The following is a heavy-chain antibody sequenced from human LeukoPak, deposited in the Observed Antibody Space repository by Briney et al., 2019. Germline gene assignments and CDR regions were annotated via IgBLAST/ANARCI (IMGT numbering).Heavy chain of an antibody. CDR3: ARVHYDSSGYYESVHFDY. D-gene: IGHD3-22*01. CDR1: GYSISSGYY. V-gene: IGHV4-38-2*02. Sequence: PSETLSLTCTVSGYSISSGYYWAWIRQPPGKGLEWIGNVYRSGSTYYNPSLRSRVTVSIDTSKNQFSLKVTSVTAADTAVYYCARVHYDSSGYYESVHFDYWGQGTLVTVSS. CDR2: VYRSGST. J-gene: IGHJ4*02.